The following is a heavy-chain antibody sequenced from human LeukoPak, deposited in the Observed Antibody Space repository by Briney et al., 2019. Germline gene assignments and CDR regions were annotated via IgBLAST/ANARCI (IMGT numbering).Heavy chain of an antibody. V-gene: IGHV1-69-2*01. CDR2: VDPEDGET. CDR3: ATPPELEADY. J-gene: IGHJ4*02. CDR1: GYTFTDYY. D-gene: IGHD1-1*01. Sequence: GASVKVSCKASGYTFTDYYMHWVQQAPGKGLEWMGRVDPEDGETIFAEKFQGRVTITADTSTDTAYMELSSLRSEDTAVYYCATPPELEADYWGQGTLVTVSS.